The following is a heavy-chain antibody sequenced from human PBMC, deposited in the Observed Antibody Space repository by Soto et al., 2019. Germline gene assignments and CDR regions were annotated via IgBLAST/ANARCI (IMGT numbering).Heavy chain of an antibody. CDR3: ARPIRGGGYYYGMDV. CDR1: GYTFTSYA. Sequence: ASVKVSCKASGYTFTSYAIHWVRQAPGQRLEWMGWINAGNGNTKYSQKFQGRVTITRDTSASTAYMELSSLRSEDTAVYYCARPIRGGGYYYGMDVWGQGTTVTVSS. CDR2: INAGNGNT. V-gene: IGHV1-3*01. J-gene: IGHJ6*02. D-gene: IGHD2-21*01.